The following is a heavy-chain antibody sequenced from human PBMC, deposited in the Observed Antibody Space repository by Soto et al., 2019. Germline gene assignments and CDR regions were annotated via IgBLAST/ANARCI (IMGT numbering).Heavy chain of an antibody. Sequence: PGGSLRLSCAASGFTVSTYAMSWVRQAPGKGLEWVSSISSSGDTTYYADSVKGRFTISRDNSKNTLYLQMNILRAEDTAIYNCAKDSTWHITGWFDPWGQGTLVTVSS. J-gene: IGHJ5*02. D-gene: IGHD2-21*01. CDR1: GFTVSTYA. V-gene: IGHV3-23*01. CDR3: AKDSTWHITGWFDP. CDR2: ISSSGDTT.